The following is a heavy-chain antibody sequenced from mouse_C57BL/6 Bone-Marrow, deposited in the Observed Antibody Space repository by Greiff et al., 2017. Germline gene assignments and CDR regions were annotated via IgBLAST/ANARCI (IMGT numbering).Heavy chain of an antibody. CDR1: GYAFTNYL. CDR2: INPGSGGT. CDR3: ARAGGWLPYAMDY. D-gene: IGHD2-3*01. V-gene: IGHV1-54*01. Sequence: QVQLKQSGAELVRPGTSVKVSCKASGYAFTNYLIEWVKQRPGQGLEWIGVINPGSGGTNYNEKFKGKATLTADKSSSTDYMQLSSLTSEDSAVYFCARAGGWLPYAMDYWGKGTSVTVSS. J-gene: IGHJ4*01.